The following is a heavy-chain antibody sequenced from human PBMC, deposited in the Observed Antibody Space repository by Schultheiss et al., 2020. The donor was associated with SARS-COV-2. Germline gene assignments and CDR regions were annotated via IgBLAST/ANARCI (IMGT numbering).Heavy chain of an antibody. CDR2: IKSKSDGGTT. D-gene: IGHD3-3*01. J-gene: IGHJ6*02. CDR1: GFTFSNAW. CDR3: ARENEGYDFWSGIDYYYYGMDV. Sequence: GGSLRLSCATSGFTFSNAWMSWVRQAPGKGLEWVGRIKSKSDGGTTDYAAPVKGRFTISRDDSKNTLYLQMNSLKTEDTAVYYCARENEGYDFWSGIDYYYYGMDVWGQGTTVTVSS. V-gene: IGHV3-15*01.